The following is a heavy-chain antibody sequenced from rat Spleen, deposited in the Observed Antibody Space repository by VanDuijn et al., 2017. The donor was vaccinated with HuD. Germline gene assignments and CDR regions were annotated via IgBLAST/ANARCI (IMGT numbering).Heavy chain of an antibody. CDR3: ARPSYGYPFAY. Sequence: EVQLVESGGGLVQPGRSLKLSCAASGFTFSDYYMAWVRQAPTKGLEWVATINYDGSNSFYRDSVKGRFTISRDNAKSTLYLQMDSLRSEDTATYYCARPSYGYPFAYWGQGTLVTVSS. V-gene: IGHV5-7*01. J-gene: IGHJ3*01. CDR2: INYDGSNS. D-gene: IGHD1-7*01. CDR1: GFTFSDYY.